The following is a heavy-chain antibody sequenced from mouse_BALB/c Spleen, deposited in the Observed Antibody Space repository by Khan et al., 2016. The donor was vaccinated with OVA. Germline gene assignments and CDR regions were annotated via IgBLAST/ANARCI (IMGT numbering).Heavy chain of an antibody. CDR2: INPSNGYT. Sequence: QIQLVQSGAELARPGASVKMSCKASGYTFNSYTIHWIKLRPGQGLEWIGFINPSNGYTNYNQKFKDKATLTADKSSTTVYMQLSSLTSDDSAVYNCVRDGAYHRNDGWFAYWGQGTLVTVSA. V-gene: IGHV1-4*01. J-gene: IGHJ3*01. D-gene: IGHD2-14*01. CDR1: GYTFNSYT. CDR3: VRDGAYHRNDGWFAY.